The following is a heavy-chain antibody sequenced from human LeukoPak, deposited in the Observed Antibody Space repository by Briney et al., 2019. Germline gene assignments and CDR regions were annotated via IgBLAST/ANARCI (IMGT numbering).Heavy chain of an antibody. V-gene: IGHV3-7*01. Sequence: GGSPRLSCAASGFTFSTYAMSWVRQAPGKGLEWVANIKKDGSEKYYVDSVKGRFTISRDNAKTSLYLQMNSLRAEDTAVYYCARDLSGVTGYTYGRGIDYWGQGTLVTVSS. D-gene: IGHD5-18*01. CDR1: GFTFSTYA. CDR2: IKKDGSEK. CDR3: ARDLSGVTGYTYGRGIDY. J-gene: IGHJ4*02.